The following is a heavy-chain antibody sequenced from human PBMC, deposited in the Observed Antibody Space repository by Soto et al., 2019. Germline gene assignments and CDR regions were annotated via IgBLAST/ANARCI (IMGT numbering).Heavy chain of an antibody. D-gene: IGHD6-19*01. V-gene: IGHV3-23*01. CDR1: GFTFSSYA. Sequence: GGSLRLSCAASGFTFSSYAMSWVRQAPGKGLEWVSAISGSGGSTYYADSVKGRFTISRDNSKNTLYLQMSSLRAEDTAVYYCAKDSVAGIFKYYFDYWGQGTLVTVSS. CDR2: ISGSGGST. CDR3: AKDSVAGIFKYYFDY. J-gene: IGHJ4*02.